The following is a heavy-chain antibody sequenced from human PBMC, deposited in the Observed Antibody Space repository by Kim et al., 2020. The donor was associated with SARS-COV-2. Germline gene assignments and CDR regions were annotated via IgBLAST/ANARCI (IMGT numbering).Heavy chain of an antibody. Sequence: GGSLRLSCSASGFTFSSYAMHWVRQAPGKGLEYVSAISSNGGSTYYADSVKGRFTISRDNSKNTLYLQMSSLRAEDTAVYYCVKGEVALLDGGDAFDIWGQGTMVTVSS. V-gene: IGHV3-64D*06. CDR2: ISSNGGST. CDR3: VKGEVALLDGGDAFDI. D-gene: IGHD5-12*01. CDR1: GFTFSSYA. J-gene: IGHJ3*02.